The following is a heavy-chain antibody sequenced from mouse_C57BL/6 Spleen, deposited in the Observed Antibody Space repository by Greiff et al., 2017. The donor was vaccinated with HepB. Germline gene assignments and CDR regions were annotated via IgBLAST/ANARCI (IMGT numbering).Heavy chain of an antibody. Sequence: VQLKQSGPELVKPGDSVKISCKASGYSFTGYFMNWVMQSHGKSLEWIGRINPYNGDTFYNQKFKGKATLTVDKSSSTAHMELRSLTSEDSAVYYCARSVFNYYGSSYEYFDVWGTGTTVTVSS. D-gene: IGHD1-1*01. V-gene: IGHV1-20*01. CDR3: ARSVFNYYGSSYEYFDV. CDR1: GYSFTGYF. J-gene: IGHJ1*03. CDR2: INPYNGDT.